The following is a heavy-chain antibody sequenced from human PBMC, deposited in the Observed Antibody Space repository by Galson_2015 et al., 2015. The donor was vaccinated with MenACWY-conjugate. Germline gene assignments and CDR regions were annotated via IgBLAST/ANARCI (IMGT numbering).Heavy chain of an antibody. J-gene: IGHJ4*02. CDR2: IKQDGSEK. CDR1: GFTFGGYW. V-gene: IGHV3-7*03. D-gene: IGHD3-22*01. Sequence: SLRLSCAAAGFTFGGYWMTWVRQAPGKGLEWVANIKQDGSEKNSEDSVKGRFTISRDNAKNSLLLQMSSLRAEDTAVYFCARDQSPTYYSDTSGYSFDYWGQGTLVTVSS. CDR3: ARDQSPTYYSDTSGYSFDY.